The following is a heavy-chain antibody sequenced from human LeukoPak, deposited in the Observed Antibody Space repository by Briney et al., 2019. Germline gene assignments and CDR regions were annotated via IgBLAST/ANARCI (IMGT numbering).Heavy chain of an antibody. CDR3: VRRGDASSGWGDHDF. CDR1: GFTFNRND. J-gene: IGHJ4*02. Sequence: GGSLKLSCAASGFTFNRNDISWVRQAPGQGLEWVSTIGGSGDKTFYADSVKGRFTISRDNSKNMVHLQMNSLRGEDTALYYCVRRGDASSGWGDHDFWGQGALVTVSS. CDR2: IGGSGDKT. V-gene: IGHV3-23*01. D-gene: IGHD6-19*01.